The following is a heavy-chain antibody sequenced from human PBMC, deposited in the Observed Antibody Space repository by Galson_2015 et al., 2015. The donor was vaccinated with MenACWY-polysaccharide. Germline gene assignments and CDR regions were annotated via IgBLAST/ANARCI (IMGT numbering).Heavy chain of an antibody. CDR2: MNPNSGNT. CDR3: AGGGKYYYDSSGYLNWFDP. CDR1: GYTFSSYD. J-gene: IGHJ5*02. Sequence: SVKVSCKASGYTFSSYDINWVRQTTGQGLEWMGWMNPNSGNTGYAQKFQGRVTMTRNTSISIAYMELSSLRSEDTAVYYCAGGGKYYYDSSGYLNWFDPWGQGTLVLVSS. D-gene: IGHD3-22*01. V-gene: IGHV1-8*01.